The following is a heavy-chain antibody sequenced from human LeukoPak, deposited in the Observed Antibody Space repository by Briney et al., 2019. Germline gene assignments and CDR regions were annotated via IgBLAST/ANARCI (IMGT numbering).Heavy chain of an antibody. CDR3: ARHQGPQYYYGLDV. CDR1: GGSISSSSYY. J-gene: IGHJ6*02. Sequence: SETLSLTCTVSGGSISSSSYYWAWIRQPPGKGLEWIGSLSYSASTYYDPSLKSRVTISVDTSKNQFSLKLSSVTAADTAVYYCARHQGPQYYYGLDVWGQGTTVTVSS. CDR2: LSYSAST. V-gene: IGHV4-39*01.